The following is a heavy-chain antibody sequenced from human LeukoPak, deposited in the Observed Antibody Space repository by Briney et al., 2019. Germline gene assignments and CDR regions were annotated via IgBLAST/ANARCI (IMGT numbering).Heavy chain of an antibody. Sequence: PSETLSLTCTVSGGSISSYYWSWIRQPAGKGLEWIGRIYTSGSTNYNPSLKSRVTMSVDTSKNQFSLKLSSVTAADTAVYYCASSSGGLVGAKGAFDIWGQGAMVTVSS. J-gene: IGHJ3*02. CDR2: IYTSGST. CDR1: GGSISSYY. V-gene: IGHV4-4*07. CDR3: ASSSGGLVGAKGAFDI. D-gene: IGHD1-26*01.